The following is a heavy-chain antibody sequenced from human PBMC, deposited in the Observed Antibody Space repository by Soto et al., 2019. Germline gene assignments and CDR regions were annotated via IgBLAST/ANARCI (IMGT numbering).Heavy chain of an antibody. Sequence: SETLSLTCAVSGGSISSGGYSWSWIRQPPGKGLEWIGYIYHSGSTYYNPSLKSRVTISVDRSKNQFSLKLSSVTAADTAVYYCARGGSSNWFDPWGQGTLVTVS. CDR3: ARGGSSNWFDP. D-gene: IGHD2-2*01. CDR2: IYHSGST. J-gene: IGHJ5*02. CDR1: GGSISSGGYS. V-gene: IGHV4-30-2*01.